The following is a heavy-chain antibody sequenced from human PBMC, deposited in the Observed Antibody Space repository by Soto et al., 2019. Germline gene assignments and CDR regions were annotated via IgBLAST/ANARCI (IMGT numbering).Heavy chain of an antibody. CDR1: GGSISSGDYY. J-gene: IGHJ5*02. CDR3: AREEKYSSSSKKSGGFDP. Sequence: SLTCTVSGGSISSGDYYWSWIRQPPGKGLEWIGYIYYSGSTYYNPSLKSRVTISVDTSKNQFSLKLSSVTAADTAVYYCAREEKYSSSSKKSGGFDPWGQGTLVTVSS. V-gene: IGHV4-30-4*01. CDR2: IYYSGST. D-gene: IGHD6-6*01.